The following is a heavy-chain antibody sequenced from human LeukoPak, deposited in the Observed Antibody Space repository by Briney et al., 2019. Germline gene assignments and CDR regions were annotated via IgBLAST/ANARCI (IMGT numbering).Heavy chain of an antibody. CDR1: GGSVSSGSYY. CDR3: AREYYYGSGSCPYFDY. J-gene: IGHJ4*02. V-gene: IGHV4-61*01. D-gene: IGHD3-10*01. Sequence: PSETLSLTCSVSGGSVSSGSYYWSWIRQPPGKGLEWIGYIYYSGSTNYNPSLKRRVTISVDTSKNQFSLKLSSVTAADTAVYYCAREYYYGSGSCPYFDYWGQGTLVTVSS. CDR2: IYYSGST.